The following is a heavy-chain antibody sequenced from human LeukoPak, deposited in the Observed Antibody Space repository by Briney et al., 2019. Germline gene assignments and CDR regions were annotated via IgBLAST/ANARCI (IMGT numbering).Heavy chain of an antibody. CDR1: GFTFGDYA. D-gene: IGHD5-24*01. CDR2: IASKIHGGTM. J-gene: IGHJ6*02. V-gene: IGHV3-49*03. CDR3: SRDSNGYCPDTGFGV. Sequence: GGSLRLSCTASGFTFGDYAMSWFRQAPGKGLEWVGFIASKIHGGTMEYAASVKGRFTISRDDFTSIAYLEMNSLKIEDTAVYYCSRDSNGYCPDTGFGVWGQGTTVTVSS.